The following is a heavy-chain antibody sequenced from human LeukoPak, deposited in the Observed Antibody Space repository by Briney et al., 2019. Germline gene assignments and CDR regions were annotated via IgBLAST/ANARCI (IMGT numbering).Heavy chain of an antibody. CDR3: AGLIAVAENDY. CDR2: IKQDGSEK. D-gene: IGHD6-19*01. J-gene: IGHJ4*02. CDR1: GFTFSSYW. Sequence: GGSLRLSCAASGFTFSSYWMSWVRQAPGKGLEWVANIKQDGSEKYYVDSVKGRFTISRDNAKNSLYLQMNSLRAEDTAVYYCAGLIAVAENDYWGQGTLVTVSS. V-gene: IGHV3-7*01.